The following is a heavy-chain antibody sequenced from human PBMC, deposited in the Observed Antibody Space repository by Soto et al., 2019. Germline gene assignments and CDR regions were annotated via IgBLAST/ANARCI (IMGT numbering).Heavy chain of an antibody. J-gene: IGHJ4*02. CDR3: ARDLYSGPNFLFN. CDR2: ISAYNGNT. Sequence: ASVNVSCKTSGYTNTIYGISWVRQAPGQGLEWMGWISAYNGNTNYAQKLQGRVTMTTDTSTSTAYMELRSLRSDDTAVYYCARDLYSGPNFLFNWGQGTLVTVSS. V-gene: IGHV1-18*01. D-gene: IGHD5-12*01. CDR1: GYTNTIYG.